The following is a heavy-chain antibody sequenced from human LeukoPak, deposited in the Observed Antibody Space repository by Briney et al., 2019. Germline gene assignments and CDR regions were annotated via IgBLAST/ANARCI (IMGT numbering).Heavy chain of an antibody. Sequence: SRSFLRLSCSESGFTFNTYDLDWLRQAQGNGLEGVAVISYDGSSKYYADSVKGRFTISRDNSKNALYLQMNSLRAEDTAVYYCARVSRVGYIYWGQGTLVTVSS. V-gene: IGHV3-30*04. J-gene: IGHJ4*02. D-gene: IGHD5-18*01. CDR3: ARVSRVGYIY. CDR1: GFTFNTYD. CDR2: ISYDGSSK.